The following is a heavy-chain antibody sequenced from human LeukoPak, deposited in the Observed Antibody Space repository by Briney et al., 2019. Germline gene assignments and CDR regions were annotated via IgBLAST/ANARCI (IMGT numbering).Heavy chain of an antibody. Sequence: ASVKVSCKASGYTFTGYYMHWVRQAPGQGLEWMGWINPNSGGTNYAQKFQGRVTMTRDTSISTAYVELSRLRSDDTAVYYCARGYGDYGNWFDPWGQGTLVTVSS. CDR2: INPNSGGT. CDR3: ARGYGDYGNWFDP. V-gene: IGHV1-2*02. J-gene: IGHJ5*02. CDR1: GYTFTGYY. D-gene: IGHD4-17*01.